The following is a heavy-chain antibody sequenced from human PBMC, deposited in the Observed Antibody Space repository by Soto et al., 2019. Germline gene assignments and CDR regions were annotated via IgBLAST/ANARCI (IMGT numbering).Heavy chain of an antibody. J-gene: IGHJ4*02. CDR2: ISAYNGNT. V-gene: IGHV1-18*01. Sequence: ASVKVSCKASGYTFTSYGISWVRQAPGQGLEWMGWISAYNGNTNYAQKLQGRVTMTTDTSTSTAYMELRSLRSDDTAMYYCARVIVGQLVLYYWGQGTLVTVSS. D-gene: IGHD6-6*01. CDR3: ARVIVGQLVLYY. CDR1: GYTFTSYG.